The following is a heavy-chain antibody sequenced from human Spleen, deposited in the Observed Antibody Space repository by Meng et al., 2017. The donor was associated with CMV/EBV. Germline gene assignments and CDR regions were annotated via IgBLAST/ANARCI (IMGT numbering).Heavy chain of an antibody. CDR1: GGSISSSSYY. J-gene: IGHJ6*02. CDR3: AAAYYYYYYGMDV. V-gene: IGHV4-39*07. D-gene: IGHD6-25*01. CDR2: IYYSGST. Sequence: SETLSLTCTVSGGSISSSSYYWGWIRQPPGKGLEWIGSIYYSGSTYYNPSLKSRVTISVDTSKNQFSLKLSSVTAADTAVYYCAAAYYYYYYGMDVWGQGTTVTVS.